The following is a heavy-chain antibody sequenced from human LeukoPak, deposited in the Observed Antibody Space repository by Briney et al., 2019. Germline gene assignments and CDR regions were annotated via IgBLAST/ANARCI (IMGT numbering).Heavy chain of an antibody. CDR1: GFTFDNYA. D-gene: IGHD6-19*01. V-gene: IGHV3-74*01. CDR2: FNSDGSST. CDR3: ARSPGQWLVRYYFDY. Sequence: GGSLRLSCAASGFTFDNYAVHWLPQSTGKGLVWISHFNSDGSSTSYADSVKGRFTISRDNAKNTLYLQMNSLRAEDTAVYYCARSPGQWLVRYYFDYWGQGTLVTVSS. J-gene: IGHJ4*02.